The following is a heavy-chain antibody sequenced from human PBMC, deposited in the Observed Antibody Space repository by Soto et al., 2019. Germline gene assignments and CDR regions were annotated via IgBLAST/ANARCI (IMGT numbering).Heavy chain of an antibody. CDR1: GYSFTSYW. Sequence: GESLKISCKGSGYSFTSYWIGWVRQMPGKGLEWMGIIYPGDSDTRYSPSFQGQVTISADKSISTAYLQWSSLKASDTAMYYCATQMSTGTTGFVLGYYYMDVWGKGTTVTVSS. J-gene: IGHJ6*03. D-gene: IGHD4-17*01. CDR2: IYPGDSDT. V-gene: IGHV5-51*01. CDR3: ATQMSTGTTGFVLGYYYMDV.